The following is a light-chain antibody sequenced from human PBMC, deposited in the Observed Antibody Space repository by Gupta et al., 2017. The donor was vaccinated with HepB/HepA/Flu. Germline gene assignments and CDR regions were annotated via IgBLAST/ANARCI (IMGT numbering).Light chain of an antibody. V-gene: IGKV3-11*01. Sequence: EIMLTQSPATLSLSPGERATLSCRASQSVNGYLAWYQQKPGQAPRLLIYDASSRANGSKARFSGSGVETDFTLTISSREPEDFAIYYCQQRSDGHLTWTFGQGTKVEIK. J-gene: IGKJ1*01. CDR3: QQRSDGHLTWT. CDR1: QSVNGY. CDR2: DAS.